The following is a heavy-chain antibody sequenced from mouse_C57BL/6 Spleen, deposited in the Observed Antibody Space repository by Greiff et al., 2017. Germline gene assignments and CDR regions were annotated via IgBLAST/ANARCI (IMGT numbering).Heavy chain of an antibody. CDR3: ARSTIVTNYAMDY. CDR2: IYPRSGNT. D-gene: IGHD2-5*01. V-gene: IGHV1-81*01. Sequence: LQESGAELARPGASVKLSCKASGYTFTSYGISWVKQRTGQGLEWIGEIYPRSGNTYYNEKFKGKATLTADKSSSTAYMELRSLTSEDSAVYFCARSTIVTNYAMDYWGQGTSVTVSS. J-gene: IGHJ4*01. CDR1: GYTFTSYG.